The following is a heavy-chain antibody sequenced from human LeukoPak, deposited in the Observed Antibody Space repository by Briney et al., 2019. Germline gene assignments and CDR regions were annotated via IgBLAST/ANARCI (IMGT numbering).Heavy chain of an antibody. V-gene: IGHV3-30-3*01. D-gene: IGHD5-18*01. CDR2: ISYDGSNK. CDR3: ARDLGTAMVLASFDY. Sequence: PGRSLRLSCAASGFTFSSYAMHWVRQAPGKGLEWVAVISYDGSNKYYADCVKGRFTISRDSSKNTLYLQMNSLRAEDTAVYYCARDLGTAMVLASFDYWGQGTLVAVSS. J-gene: IGHJ4*02. CDR1: GFTFSSYA.